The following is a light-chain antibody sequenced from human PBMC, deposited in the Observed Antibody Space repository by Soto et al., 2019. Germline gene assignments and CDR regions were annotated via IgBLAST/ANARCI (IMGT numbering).Light chain of an antibody. Sequence: TQMTQTPSSLSAFVGDRVTITCRAIHDITNYLAWFQQKPGKAPKSLIYAASSLQSGVPSRFSGSGFGADFTLTIDSLQPEDFATYYCQQYKSYPYTFGQGTKVDIK. CDR3: QQYKSYPYT. V-gene: IGKV1-16*01. CDR2: AAS. J-gene: IGKJ2*01. CDR1: HDITNY.